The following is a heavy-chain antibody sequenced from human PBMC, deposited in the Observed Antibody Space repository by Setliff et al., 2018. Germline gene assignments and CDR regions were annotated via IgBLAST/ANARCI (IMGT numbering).Heavy chain of an antibody. V-gene: IGHV1-18*01. CDR3: TRPRGPRVVLAADFDF. CDR2: ISAYNGES. D-gene: IGHD6-19*01. J-gene: IGHJ4*02. CDR1: GYTFSNYG. Sequence: ASVKVSCKASGYTFSNYGISWVRQAPGQGLEWMGWISAYNGESNYAQKFQDRLTVTADTSTKTTYMELRSLTSDDTAVYFCTRPRGPRVVLAADFDFWGQGTLVTVSS.